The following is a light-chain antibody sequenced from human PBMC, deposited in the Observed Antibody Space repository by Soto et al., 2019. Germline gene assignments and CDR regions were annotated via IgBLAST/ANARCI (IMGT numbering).Light chain of an antibody. CDR1: QSISSW. J-gene: IGKJ1*01. CDR3: QQYNSLWT. Sequence: DIQMTQSPSTLSASVGDRVTITCRASQSISSWLAWYQQKPGKAPKLLIYDASSLESGVPSSFSGSGSGTEFSLNISRLQHDDFATYYCQQYNSLWTFGQGTKVEIK. V-gene: IGKV1-5*01. CDR2: DAS.